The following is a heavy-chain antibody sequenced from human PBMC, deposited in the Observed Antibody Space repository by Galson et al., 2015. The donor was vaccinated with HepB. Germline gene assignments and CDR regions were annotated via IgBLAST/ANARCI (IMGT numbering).Heavy chain of an antibody. Sequence: SLRLSCAASGFTFGSFWMHWVRQVPGKGLVWVSRIKGDGTSTTYADFVRGRFIISRDNAKNTLYLQLNSLRAEDTAVYYCARALDYGGIQAYWGQGTLVTVSS. CDR3: ARALDYGGIQAY. V-gene: IGHV3-74*01. CDR1: GFTFGSFW. D-gene: IGHD4-23*01. J-gene: IGHJ4*02. CDR2: IKGDGTST.